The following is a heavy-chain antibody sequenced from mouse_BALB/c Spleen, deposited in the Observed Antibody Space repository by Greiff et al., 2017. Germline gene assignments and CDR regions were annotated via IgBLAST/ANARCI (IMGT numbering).Heavy chain of an antibody. D-gene: IGHD2-4*01. Sequence: EVQRVESGGDLVKPGGSLKLSCAASGFTFSSYGMSWVRQTPDKRLEWVATISSGGSYTYYPDSVKGRFTISRDNAKNTLYLQMSSLKSEDTAMYYCARELRLWYFDVWGAGTTVTVSS. CDR2: ISSGGSYT. CDR1: GFTFSSYG. V-gene: IGHV5-6*01. CDR3: ARELRLWYFDV. J-gene: IGHJ1*01.